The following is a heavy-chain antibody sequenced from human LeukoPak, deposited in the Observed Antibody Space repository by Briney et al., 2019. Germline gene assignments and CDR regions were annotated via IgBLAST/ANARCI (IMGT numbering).Heavy chain of an antibody. CDR2: ISYDGSNK. Sequence: GGSLRLSCAASGFTFSSYGMHWVRQAPGKGLEWVAVISYDGSNKYYADSVKGRFTISRENSKNTLYLQMNSLRAEDTAVYYCAKVVDSSSWRGFWDYWGQGTLVTVSS. CDR3: AKVVDSSSWRGFWDY. J-gene: IGHJ4*02. V-gene: IGHV3-30*18. CDR1: GFTFSSYG. D-gene: IGHD6-13*01.